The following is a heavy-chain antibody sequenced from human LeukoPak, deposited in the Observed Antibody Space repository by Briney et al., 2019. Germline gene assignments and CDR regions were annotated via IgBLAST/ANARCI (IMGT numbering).Heavy chain of an antibody. J-gene: IGHJ4*02. Sequence: SWVRQHPGKGLEWIGYIYYIGSTYYNPSLKSRVTISVDTSKNQFSLKLSSVTAADTAVYYCARTTIFEVVFDYWGQGTLVTVSS. CDR2: IYYIGST. V-gene: IGHV4-31*02. D-gene: IGHD3-3*01. CDR3: ARTTIFEVVFDY.